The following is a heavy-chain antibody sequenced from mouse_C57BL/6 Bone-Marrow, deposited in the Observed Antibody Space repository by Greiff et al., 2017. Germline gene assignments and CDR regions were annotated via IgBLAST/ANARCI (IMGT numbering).Heavy chain of an antibody. J-gene: IGHJ2*01. D-gene: IGHD1-1*01. V-gene: IGHV1-82*01. Sequence: QVQLQQSGPELVKPGASVKISCKASGYAFSSSWMNWVKQRPGKGLEWIGRIYPGDGDTNYKGNFKGKATLTADKSSSTAYMQLSSLTSEDSAVYFCARWSTTVVALYYFDYWGQGTTLTVSS. CDR1: GYAFSSSW. CDR3: ARWSTTVVALYYFDY. CDR2: IYPGDGDT.